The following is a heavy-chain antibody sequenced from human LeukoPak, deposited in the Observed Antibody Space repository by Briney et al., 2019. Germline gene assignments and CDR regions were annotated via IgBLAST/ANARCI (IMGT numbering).Heavy chain of an antibody. CDR3: AKDSSSLSGGY. Sequence: PGGSLRLSCAASGFTFNNYAMSCVRQAPGKGLEWVSAISGSAGSTYYADSVKGRFTISRDNSKNTLYLQMNNLRAEDTAVYYCAKDSSSLSGGYWGQGTLVTVSS. CDR1: GFTFNNYA. V-gene: IGHV3-23*01. CDR2: ISGSAGST. D-gene: IGHD6-13*01. J-gene: IGHJ4*02.